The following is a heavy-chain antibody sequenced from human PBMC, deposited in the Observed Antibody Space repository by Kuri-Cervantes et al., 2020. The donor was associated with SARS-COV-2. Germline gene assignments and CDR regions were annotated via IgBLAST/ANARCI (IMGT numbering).Heavy chain of an antibody. D-gene: IGHD3/OR15-3a*01. V-gene: IGHV3-21*01. Sequence: GGSLRLSCAASGFTFSSYSMNWVRQAPGKGLEWVSSISSSSSYIYYAVSVKGRFTISRDNAKNSLYLQMNSLRAEDTAVYYCARDWAGTEGFDAFDIWGQGAMVTVSS. CDR1: GFTFSSYS. CDR2: ISSSSSYI. J-gene: IGHJ3*02. CDR3: ARDWAGTEGFDAFDI.